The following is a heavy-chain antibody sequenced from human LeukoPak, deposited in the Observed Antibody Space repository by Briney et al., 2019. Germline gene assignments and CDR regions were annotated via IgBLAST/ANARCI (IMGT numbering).Heavy chain of an antibody. CDR1: GGSISSYY. V-gene: IGHV4-59*01. D-gene: IGHD5-18*01. CDR3: ARVLGTAMVPVEYYFDY. J-gene: IGHJ4*02. Sequence: SETLSLTCTVSGGSISSYYWSWIRQPPGKGLEWIGYIYYSGSTNYNPSLKSRVTISVDTSKNQFSLKLSSVTAADTGVYYCARVLGTAMVPVEYYFDYWGQGTLVTVSS. CDR2: IYYSGST.